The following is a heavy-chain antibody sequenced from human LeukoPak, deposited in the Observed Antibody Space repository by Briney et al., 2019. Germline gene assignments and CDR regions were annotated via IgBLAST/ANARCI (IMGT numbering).Heavy chain of an antibody. CDR1: GFTFSSYW. D-gene: IGHD3-22*01. Sequence: GGSLRLSCAASGFTFSSYWMTWVRKAPGTGLERVANMKRDGSEVYYANSVKGHFTISRDNARNSLYLQMNSLRAEDTALYYCATSYDSSGCDWGQGTLVTVSS. CDR2: MKRDGSEV. J-gene: IGHJ4*02. V-gene: IGHV3-7*01. CDR3: ATSYDSSGCD.